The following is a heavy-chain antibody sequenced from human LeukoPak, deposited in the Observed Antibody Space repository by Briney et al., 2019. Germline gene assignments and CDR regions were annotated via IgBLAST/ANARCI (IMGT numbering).Heavy chain of an antibody. CDR1: GFTFSSYA. J-gene: IGHJ5*02. D-gene: IGHD3-22*01. CDR3: AKDRTYYYDSSFNWFDP. Sequence: GGSLRLSCAASGFTFSSYAMSWVRQAPGKGLEWVSAISGSGGSTYYADSVKGRFTISRDNSKNTLYLQMSSLRAEDTAVYYCAKDRTYYYDSSFNWFDPWGQGTLVTVSS. V-gene: IGHV3-23*01. CDR2: ISGSGGST.